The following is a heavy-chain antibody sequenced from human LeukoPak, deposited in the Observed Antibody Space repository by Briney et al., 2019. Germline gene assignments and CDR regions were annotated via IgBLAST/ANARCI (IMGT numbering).Heavy chain of an antibody. CDR2: INPNSGGT. CDR3: AREDLGDDILTGHNWFDP. V-gene: IGHV1-2*02. CDR1: GYTFTGYY. J-gene: IGHJ5*02. Sequence: APVKVSCKASGYTFTGYYMHWVRQAPGQGLEWMGWINPNSGGTNYAQKFQGRVTMTRDTSISTAYMELSRLRSDDTAVYYCAREDLGDDILTGHNWFDPWGQGTLVTVSS. D-gene: IGHD3-9*01.